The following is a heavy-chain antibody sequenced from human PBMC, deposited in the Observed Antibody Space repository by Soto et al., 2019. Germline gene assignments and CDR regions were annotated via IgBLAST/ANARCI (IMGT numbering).Heavy chain of an antibody. Sequence: QVQLVQSGAEVKKPGSSVKVSCKASGGTFSSYTISWVRQAPGQGLEWMGRIIPILGIANYAQKFQGRVTITADKSTSTAYMELSSLRSEDTAVYYCARAEDYYGSGSYTDYWGQGTLVTVSS. D-gene: IGHD3-10*01. V-gene: IGHV1-69*02. CDR2: IIPILGIA. CDR1: GGTFSSYT. CDR3: ARAEDYYGSGSYTDY. J-gene: IGHJ4*02.